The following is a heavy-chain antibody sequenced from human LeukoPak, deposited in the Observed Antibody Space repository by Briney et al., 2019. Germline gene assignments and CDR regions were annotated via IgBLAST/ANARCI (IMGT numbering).Heavy chain of an antibody. J-gene: IGHJ4*02. V-gene: IGHV1-24*01. CDR2: FDPEDGET. D-gene: IGHD2-15*01. Sequence: ASVKVSCKVTGYTLTELSMHWVRQAPGKGLEWMGDFDPEDGETIDAQKFQGRVTMTEYTSTDTAYMELSSLRSEDTAVYYCATGVVVAAKSGFDYWGQGTLVTVSS. CDR3: ATGVVVAAKSGFDY. CDR1: GYTLTELS.